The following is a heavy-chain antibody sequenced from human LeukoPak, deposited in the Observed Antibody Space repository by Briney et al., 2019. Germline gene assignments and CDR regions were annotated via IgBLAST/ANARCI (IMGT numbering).Heavy chain of an antibody. CDR1: NYTFTSYG. CDR3: ARVIRGYFDY. D-gene: IGHD2/OR15-2a*01. V-gene: IGHV1-18*01. Sequence: ASVKVSCTASNYTFTSYGLSWVRQAPGQGLEWMGWISAYNGNTNYAQKLQGRVTMTTDTSTSTAYMELRSLRSDDTAVYYCARVIRGYFDYWGQGTLVTVSS. CDR2: ISAYNGNT. J-gene: IGHJ4*02.